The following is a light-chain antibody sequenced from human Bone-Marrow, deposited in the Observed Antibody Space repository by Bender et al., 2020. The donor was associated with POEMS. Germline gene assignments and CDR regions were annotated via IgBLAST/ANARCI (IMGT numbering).Light chain of an antibody. V-gene: IGLV3-1*01. Sequence: YACWYQQKPGQSPVVVIYQDTKLPSGIPERFSGSTSGNTASLTISGTQTMDEADYYCQSWGSNTAVFGGGTKLTVL. J-gene: IGLJ2*01. CDR1: Y. CDR3: QSWGSNTAV. CDR2: QDT.